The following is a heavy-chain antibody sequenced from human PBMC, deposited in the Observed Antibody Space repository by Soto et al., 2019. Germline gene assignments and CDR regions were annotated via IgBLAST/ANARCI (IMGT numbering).Heavy chain of an antibody. J-gene: IGHJ4*02. CDR2: ISYDGNKK. D-gene: IGHD1-1*01. CDR3: ARAWNFDY. CDR1: GVSISTYA. Sequence: LSLTCTVSGVSISTYAMHWVRQAPGKGLEWVADISYDGNKKYYADSVKGRFTISRDNSKNTLYLQMNSLKAEDTAVYYCARAWNFDYWGQGTLVTVSS. V-gene: IGHV3-30-3*01.